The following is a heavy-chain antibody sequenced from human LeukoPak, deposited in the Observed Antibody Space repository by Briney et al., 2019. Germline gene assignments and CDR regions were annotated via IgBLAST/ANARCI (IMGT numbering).Heavy chain of an antibody. CDR1: GCSFSSYA. D-gene: IGHD6-19*01. Sequence: SSVTVSCKGSGCSFSSYAISWMRLAPGQGLEWVGGIIPIFGAAKYEQKFQDRGMIITRETTNTAYTELSSRRSEDTAGYYCARGQAVAGYYYLDYGGQGPLVTVP. CDR2: IIPIFGAA. V-gene: IGHV1-69*05. CDR3: ARGQAVAGYYYLDY. J-gene: IGHJ4*02.